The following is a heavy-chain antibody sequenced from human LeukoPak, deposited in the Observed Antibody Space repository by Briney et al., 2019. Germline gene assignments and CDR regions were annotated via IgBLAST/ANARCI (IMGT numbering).Heavy chain of an antibody. J-gene: IGHJ3*02. CDR1: GFTFSSYS. CDR3: ARAIYLPNSYYYDSSGYYDLFAFDI. D-gene: IGHD3-22*01. CDR2: ISSSSSTI. V-gene: IGHV3-48*01. Sequence: GGSLRLSCAASGFTFSSYSMNWVRQAPGKGLEWVSYISSSSSTIYYADSVKGRFTISRDNAKKSLYLLMNSLRAEDTAVYYCARAIYLPNSYYYDSSGYYDLFAFDIWGQGTMVTVSS.